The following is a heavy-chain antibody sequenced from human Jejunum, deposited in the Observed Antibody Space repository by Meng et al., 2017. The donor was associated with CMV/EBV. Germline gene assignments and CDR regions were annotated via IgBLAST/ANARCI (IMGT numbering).Heavy chain of an antibody. CDR3: TNNLGQWLSWFAP. V-gene: IGHV3-48*03. CDR2: ISSSGDRT. D-gene: IGHD6-19*01. J-gene: IGHJ5*02. Sequence: SGFTFNKIEMGWVRQAPRKGLEWLSYISSSGDRTYYADSIKGRFIVSRDNANNLLYLHLHNLRDEDTAVYYCTNNLGQWLSWFAPWGQGTLVTVSS. CDR1: GFTFNKIE.